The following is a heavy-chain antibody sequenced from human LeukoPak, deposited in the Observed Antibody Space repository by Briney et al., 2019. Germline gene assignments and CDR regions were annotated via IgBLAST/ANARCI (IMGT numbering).Heavy chain of an antibody. V-gene: IGHV3-48*03. CDR3: ASSTYYDILTGYSYDAFDI. CDR2: ISSSGSTI. CDR1: GFTFSSYE. Sequence: GGSLRLSCAASGFTFSSYEMNWVRQAPGKGLEWVSYISSSGSTIYYADSVKGRFTISRDNSKNTLYLQMNSLRAEDTAVYYCASSTYYDILTGYSYDAFDIWGQGTMVTVSS. J-gene: IGHJ3*02. D-gene: IGHD3-9*01.